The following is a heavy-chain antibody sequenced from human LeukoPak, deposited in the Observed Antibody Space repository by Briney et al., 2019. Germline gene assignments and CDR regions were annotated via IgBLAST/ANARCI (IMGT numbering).Heavy chain of an antibody. Sequence: ASVTVSCKVSGYTLTELSMHWVRQAPGKGLEWMGGFDPEDGETIYAQKFQGRVTMTEDTSTDTAYMELSSLRSEDTAVYYCATVSCSSTSCYEEKYYFDYWGQGTLVTVSS. J-gene: IGHJ4*02. CDR2: FDPEDGET. CDR3: ATVSCSSTSCYEEKYYFDY. CDR1: GYTLTELS. V-gene: IGHV1-24*01. D-gene: IGHD2-2*01.